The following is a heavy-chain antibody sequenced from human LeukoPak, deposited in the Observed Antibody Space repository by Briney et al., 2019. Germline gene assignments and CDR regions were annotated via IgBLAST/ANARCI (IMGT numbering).Heavy chain of an antibody. Sequence: PVGSLRLSCAASGFTFSSYGMHWVRQAPGKGREWVAVIWYDGSNKYYADSVKGRFTISRDNSKNTLYLQMNSPRAEVTAVYYCAREQLASPYFDYWGQGTLVTVSS. CDR2: IWYDGSNK. V-gene: IGHV3-33*01. D-gene: IGHD6-13*01. CDR3: AREQLASPYFDY. CDR1: GFTFSSYG. J-gene: IGHJ4*02.